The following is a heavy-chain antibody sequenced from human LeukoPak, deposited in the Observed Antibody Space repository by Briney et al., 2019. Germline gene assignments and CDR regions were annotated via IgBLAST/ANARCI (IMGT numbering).Heavy chain of an antibody. Sequence: ASVKVSCKASGYTFTGYYMHWVRQAPGQGLEWMGWINPNSGGTNYAQEFQGRVTMTRDTSISTAYMELSRLRSDDTAVYYCARTGGPKYSSSPPHDWGQGTLVTVSP. CDR1: GYTFTGYY. J-gene: IGHJ4*02. CDR2: INPNSGGT. V-gene: IGHV1-2*02. D-gene: IGHD6-6*01. CDR3: ARTGGPKYSSSPPHD.